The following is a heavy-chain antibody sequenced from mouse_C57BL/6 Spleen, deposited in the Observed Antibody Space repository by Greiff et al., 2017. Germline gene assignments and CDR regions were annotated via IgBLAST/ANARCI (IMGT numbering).Heavy chain of an antibody. D-gene: IGHD2-1*01. CDR2: IYPGSGST. V-gene: IGHV1-55*01. CDR1: GYTFTSYW. Sequence: VQLQQPGAELVKPGASVKMSCKASGYTFTSYWITWVKQRPGQGLEWIGDIYPGSGSTNYNEKFKSKATLTVDTSSSTAYMQLSSLTSEDSAVYYCARKMDYGNYEEVWFAYWGQGTLVTVSA. J-gene: IGHJ3*01. CDR3: ARKMDYGNYEEVWFAY.